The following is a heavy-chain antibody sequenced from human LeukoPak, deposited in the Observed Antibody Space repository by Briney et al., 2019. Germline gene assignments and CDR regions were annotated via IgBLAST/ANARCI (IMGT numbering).Heavy chain of an antibody. Sequence: GGSLRLSCAASGFTFSSYDMHWVRQATGKGLEWVSAIGTAGDTYYPGSVKGRFTISRENAKNSLYLQMNSLRAGDTAVYYCARSFGSGWIVDYWGQGTLVTVSS. J-gene: IGHJ4*02. CDR2: IGTAGDT. D-gene: IGHD6-19*01. V-gene: IGHV3-13*01. CDR3: ARSFGSGWIVDY. CDR1: GFTFSSYD.